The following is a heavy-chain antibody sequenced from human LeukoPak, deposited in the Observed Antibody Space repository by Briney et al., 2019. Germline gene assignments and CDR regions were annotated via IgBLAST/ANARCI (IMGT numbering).Heavy chain of an antibody. V-gene: IGHV1-24*01. CDR3: ATSWYLDY. D-gene: IGHD6-13*01. CDR1: GYTFRDFG. J-gene: IGHJ4*02. CDR2: FDPEDGET. Sequence: ASVKVSCKASGYTFRDFGISWVRQAPGKGLEWMGGFDPEDGETIYAQKFQGRVTMTEDTSTDTAYMELSSLRSEDTAVYYCATSWYLDYWGQGTLVTVSS.